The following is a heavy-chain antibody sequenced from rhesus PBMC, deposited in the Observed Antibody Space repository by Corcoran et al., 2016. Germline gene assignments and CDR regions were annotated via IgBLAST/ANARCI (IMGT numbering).Heavy chain of an antibody. D-gene: IGHD4-23*01. CDR3: AKAGSNYLYYYGLDS. CDR1: GYSFTSYW. Sequence: EVQLLQSGAEVKRPGESLKISCKTPGYSFTSYWTSWVRQMPGKGLELMGAIDPSDSDTRYSPSFQGQVTISADKSISTTYLQWSSLKASDSATYYCAKAGSNYLYYYGLDSWGQGVVVTVSS. CDR2: IDPSDSDT. V-gene: IGHV5-2*01. J-gene: IGHJ6*01.